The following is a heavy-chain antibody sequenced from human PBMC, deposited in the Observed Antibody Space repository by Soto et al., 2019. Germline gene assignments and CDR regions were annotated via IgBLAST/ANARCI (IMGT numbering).Heavy chain of an antibody. Sequence: GASVKVSCKASGYTFTIYPMHWVRQAPGQRLEWMGSIFPLTDIPDYAQNFQARLTISADKSTNTAYMELSSLTSDDTAMYFCARGPLVVLNYFESWGQGTLVTVSS. CDR3: ARGPLVVLNYFES. J-gene: IGHJ4*02. CDR1: GYTFTIYP. CDR2: IFPLTDIP. V-gene: IGHV1-69*04.